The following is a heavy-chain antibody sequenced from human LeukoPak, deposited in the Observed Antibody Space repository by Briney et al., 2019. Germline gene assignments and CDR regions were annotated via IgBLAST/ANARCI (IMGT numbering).Heavy chain of an antibody. CDR2: IYYSGST. Sequence: SQTLSLTCTVSGGSISSGGYYWSWIRQHPGKGLEWIGYIYYSGSTYYNPSFKSRVTISVDTSKNQFSLKLSSVTAADTAVYYCAREGKDYSNFWGQGTLVTVSS. V-gene: IGHV4-31*03. J-gene: IGHJ4*02. D-gene: IGHD4-11*01. CDR1: GGSISSGGYY. CDR3: AREGKDYSNF.